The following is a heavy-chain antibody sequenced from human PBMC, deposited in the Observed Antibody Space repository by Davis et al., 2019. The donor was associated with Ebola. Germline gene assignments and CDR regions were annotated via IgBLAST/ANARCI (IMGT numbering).Heavy chain of an antibody. J-gene: IGHJ4*02. CDR3: ARARFLEWLLDY. Sequence: SETLSLTCAVSGGSISSGNWWSWIRRHPGKGLEWIGYIYYSGSTYYNPSLKSRVTISVDTSKNQFSLKLSSVTAADTAVYYCARARFLEWLLDYWGQGTLVTVSS. CDR2: IYYSGST. V-gene: IGHV4-31*11. CDR1: GGSISSGNW. D-gene: IGHD3-3*01.